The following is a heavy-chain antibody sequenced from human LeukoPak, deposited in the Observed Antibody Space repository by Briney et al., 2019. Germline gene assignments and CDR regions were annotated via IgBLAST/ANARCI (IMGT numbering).Heavy chain of an antibody. CDR2: ISSSGSTI. V-gene: IGHV3-11*01. Sequence: PGGSLRLSCAAPGFTFSDYYMSWIRQAPGKGLEWVSYISSSGSTIYYADSVKGRFTISRDNAKNSLYLQMNSLRAEDTAVYYCARKGLWFGESYFDLWGRGTLVTVSS. CDR1: GFTFSDYY. CDR3: ARKGLWFGESYFDL. D-gene: IGHD3-10*01. J-gene: IGHJ2*01.